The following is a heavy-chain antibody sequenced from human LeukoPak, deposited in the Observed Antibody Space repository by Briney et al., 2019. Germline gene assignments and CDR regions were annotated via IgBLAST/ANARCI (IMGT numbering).Heavy chain of an antibody. D-gene: IGHD6-13*01. CDR2: MNPNSGNT. CDR3: ARPGAAAGFGFDY. CDR1: GYTFTSYD. J-gene: IGHJ4*02. V-gene: IGHV1-8*03. Sequence: ASVKVSCKASGYTFTSYDINWVRQATGQGLEWMGWMNPNSGNTGYAQKFQGRVAITRNTSISTAYMELSSLRSEDTAVYYCARPGAAAGFGFDYWGQGTLVTVSS.